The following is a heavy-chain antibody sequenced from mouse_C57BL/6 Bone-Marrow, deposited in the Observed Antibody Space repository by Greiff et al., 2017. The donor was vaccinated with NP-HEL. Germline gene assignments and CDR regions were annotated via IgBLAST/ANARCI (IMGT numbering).Heavy chain of an antibody. D-gene: IGHD1-1*01. Sequence: QVQLKESGAELARPGASVKMSCKASGYTFTSYTMHWVKQRPGQGLEWIGYINPSSGYTKYNQKFKDKATLTADKSSSTAYMQLSSLTSEDSAVYYCARRDYYGSSYDWYFDVWGTGTTVTVSS. V-gene: IGHV1-4*01. J-gene: IGHJ1*03. CDR3: ARRDYYGSSYDWYFDV. CDR2: INPSSGYT. CDR1: GYTFTSYT.